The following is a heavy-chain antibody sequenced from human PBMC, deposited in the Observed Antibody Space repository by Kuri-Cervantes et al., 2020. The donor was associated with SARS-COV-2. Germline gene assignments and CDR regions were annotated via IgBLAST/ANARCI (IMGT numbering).Heavy chain of an antibody. D-gene: IGHD1-26*01. CDR1: GYTFITYG. J-gene: IGHJ4*02. Sequence: ASVKISCKASGYTFITYGISWVRQAPGQGLEWLGWISVWNRNTDYAQKVQGRVTMTTDTSTSTAYMELRSLRSDDTAVYFCARGYYSHFDYWGQGTLVTVSS. CDR3: ARGYYSHFDY. V-gene: IGHV1-18*04. CDR2: ISVWNRNT.